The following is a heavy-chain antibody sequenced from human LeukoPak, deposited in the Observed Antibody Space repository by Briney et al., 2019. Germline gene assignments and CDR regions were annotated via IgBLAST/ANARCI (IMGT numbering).Heavy chain of an antibody. CDR3: AKDIDSSSGFDY. D-gene: IGHD6-6*01. J-gene: IGHJ4*02. V-gene: IGHV1-2*02. Sequence: ASGKVSCKASGYTFNENFIQWVRQAAGQGLEWMGRNNPRKGHTEIAKNFQGRVTSARDTSITTAYMDLITLKSDDTAVFYCAKDIDSSSGFDYWGQGTLVTVSS. CDR1: GYTFNENF. CDR2: NNPRKGHT.